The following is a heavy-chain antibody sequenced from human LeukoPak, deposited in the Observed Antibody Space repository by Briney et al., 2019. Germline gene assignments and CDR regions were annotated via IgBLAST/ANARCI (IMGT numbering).Heavy chain of an antibody. CDR2: FDPEDGET. Sequence: GASVKVSCKVSGYTLTELSMHWVRQAPGKGLEWMGGFDPEDGETIYAQKFQGRVTMTEDTSTDTAYMELSSLRSEDTAVYYCATGFAVVVVITTFTHNGAFDIWGQGTMVTVSS. CDR1: GYTLTELS. CDR3: ATGFAVVVVITTFTHNGAFDI. V-gene: IGHV1-24*01. J-gene: IGHJ3*02. D-gene: IGHD3-22*01.